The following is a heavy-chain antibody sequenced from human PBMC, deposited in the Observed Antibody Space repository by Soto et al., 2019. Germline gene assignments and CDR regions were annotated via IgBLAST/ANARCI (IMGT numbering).Heavy chain of an antibody. J-gene: IGHJ4*02. CDR1: GGTFSSYA. CDR3: ARWGRYGDYLYFDY. D-gene: IGHD4-17*01. Sequence: QVHLVQSGAEVKKPGSSVKVSCKASGGTFSSYAISWVRQAPGQGLEWMGGIIHIFGTANYAQKFQGRVTITADKSTSTAYMELSSLRSEDTAVYYCARWGRYGDYLYFDYWGQGTLVTVSS. V-gene: IGHV1-69*06. CDR2: IIHIFGTA.